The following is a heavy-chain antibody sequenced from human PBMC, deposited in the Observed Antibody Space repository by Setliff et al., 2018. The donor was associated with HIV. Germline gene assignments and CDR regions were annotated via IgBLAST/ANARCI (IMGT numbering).Heavy chain of an antibody. J-gene: IGHJ3*02. D-gene: IGHD6-13*01. V-gene: IGHV3-21*01. Sequence: GGSLRLSCAASGFTFSSYSMNWVRQAPGKGLEWVSSVSSSSSYIYYADSVKGRFTISRDNSKNTLYLQMNSLRAEDTAVYYCANEGAAGDDAFDIWGQGTTVTVSS. CDR1: GFTFSSYS. CDR3: ANEGAAGDDAFDI. CDR2: VSSSSSYI.